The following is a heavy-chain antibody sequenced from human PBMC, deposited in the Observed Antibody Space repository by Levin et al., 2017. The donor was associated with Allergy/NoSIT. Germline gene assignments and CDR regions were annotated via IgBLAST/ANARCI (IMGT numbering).Heavy chain of an antibody. V-gene: IGHV4-39*07. CDR3: ARTNSGSYDY. Sequence: SETLSLTCTVSGGTINSGSYYWAWIRQPPGKGLEWIGTIYYSGTTYYNSSLKSRVTISVDTSTNQFSLTLRSVTAADTAVYYCARTNSGSYDYWGQGTLVTVSS. D-gene: IGHD1-26*01. CDR2: IYYSGTT. J-gene: IGHJ4*02. CDR1: GGTINSGSYY.